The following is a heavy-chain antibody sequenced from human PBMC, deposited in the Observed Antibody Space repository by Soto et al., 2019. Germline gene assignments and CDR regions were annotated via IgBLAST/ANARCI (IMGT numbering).Heavy chain of an antibody. CDR3: ARLTGQPPLNWFDP. CDR2: INPGNSET. Sequence: PGESLKICCQASGYSFINYWIGWVRQMPGKGREWMAIINPGNSETRYSPSFQGQVTVSADKSISTVYLQWSNLKASDTAMYYCARLTGQPPLNWFDPWGQGTLVTVSS. J-gene: IGHJ5*02. D-gene: IGHD2-8*02. V-gene: IGHV5-51*01. CDR1: GYSFINYW.